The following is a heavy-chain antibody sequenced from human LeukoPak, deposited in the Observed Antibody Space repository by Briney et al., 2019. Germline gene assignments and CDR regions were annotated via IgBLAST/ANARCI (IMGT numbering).Heavy chain of an antibody. J-gene: IGHJ6*02. CDR1: GFTFSTYW. CDR2: INSDGSRM. V-gene: IGHV3-74*01. CDR3: ARGLAGEPPGMDV. Sequence: GGSLRLSCSASGFTFSTYWMHWVRQVPGEGGVWVSGINSDGSRMDYADSVKGQISISRDNAKNTLYLQMNSLSAEDTAVYYCARGLAGEPPGMDVWGQGTTVIVSS. D-gene: IGHD7-27*01.